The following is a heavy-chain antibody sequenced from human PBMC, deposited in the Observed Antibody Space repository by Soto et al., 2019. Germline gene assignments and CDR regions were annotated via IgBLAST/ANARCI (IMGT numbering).Heavy chain of an antibody. CDR2: IKQDGTEK. CDR3: ARGDTPMITGMDSFDI. Sequence: GGSLRLSCAAPGFTFSRYWMNWVRQAPGKGLEWVANIKQDGTEKNYVDSVKGRFTISRDNARNPLYLQMDSLRAEDTAVYFCARGDTPMITGMDSFDIWGQGTMVTVSS. V-gene: IGHV3-7*01. CDR1: GFTFSRYW. D-gene: IGHD5-18*01. J-gene: IGHJ3*02.